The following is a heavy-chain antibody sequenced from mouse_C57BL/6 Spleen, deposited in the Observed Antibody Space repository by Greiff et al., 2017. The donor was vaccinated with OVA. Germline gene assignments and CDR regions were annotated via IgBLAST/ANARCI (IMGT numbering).Heavy chain of an antibody. J-gene: IGHJ3*01. V-gene: IGHV5-4*01. CDR2: ISDGGSYT. CDR1: GFTFSSYA. CDR3: ARDRGGYDGFAY. D-gene: IGHD2-2*01. Sequence: EVQLVESGGGLVKPGGSLKLSCAASGFTFSSYAMSWVRQTPEKRLEWVATISDGGSYTYYPDNVKGRFTISRDNAKNNLYLQMSHLKSEDTSMYYCARDRGGYDGFAYWGQGTLVTVSA.